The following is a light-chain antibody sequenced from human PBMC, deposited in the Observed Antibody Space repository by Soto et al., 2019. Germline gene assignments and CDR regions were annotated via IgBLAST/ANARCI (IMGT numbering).Light chain of an antibody. CDR1: QSISSW. CDR3: QQYKSYSPET. CDR2: QAS. Sequence: DIQMTQSPSTLSASVGDRVTITCRASQSISSWLAWYQQKPGKAPNLLIYQASNLESGVPLRFSGSGSGTEFTLTISSLQPDDFATYYCQQYKSYSPETFGQGTKLEIK. J-gene: IGKJ2*01. V-gene: IGKV1-5*03.